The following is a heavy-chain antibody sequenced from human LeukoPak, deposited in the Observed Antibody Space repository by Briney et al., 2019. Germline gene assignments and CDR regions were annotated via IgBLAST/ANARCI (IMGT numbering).Heavy chain of an antibody. D-gene: IGHD2-2*02. V-gene: IGHV3-48*04. Sequence: PGGSLRLSCAAAGFAFSPCAMHWVRQAPGKGLEWVSYISSSGSTIYYADSVKGRFTISRDNAKNSLYLQMNSLRAEDTAVYYCASGPKAAINAFDIWGQGIMVTVSS. CDR1: GFAFSPCA. J-gene: IGHJ3*02. CDR3: ASGPKAAINAFDI. CDR2: ISSSGSTI.